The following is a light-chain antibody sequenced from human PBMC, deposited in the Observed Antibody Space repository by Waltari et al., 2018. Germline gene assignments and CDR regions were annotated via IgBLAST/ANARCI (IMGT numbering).Light chain of an antibody. Sequence: VLTQPPSASGTPGQRATIKCKSSQSVFYSTYNQNYLGWYQQKPGQPPELLIYWASTRESGVPDRFSGSGSGTDFTLTISSLQAEDVAFYYCQQYYSSPWTFGQGTKVEVK. CDR2: WAS. CDR3: QQYYSSPWT. J-gene: IGKJ1*01. CDR1: QSVFYSTYNQNY. V-gene: IGKV4-1*01.